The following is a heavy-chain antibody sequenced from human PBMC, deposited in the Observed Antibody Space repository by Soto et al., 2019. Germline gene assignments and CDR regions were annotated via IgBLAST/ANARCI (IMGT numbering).Heavy chain of an antibody. V-gene: IGHV3-33*01. D-gene: IGHD5-12*01. CDR3: AREPRRDGYNRFDY. J-gene: IGHJ4*02. CDR1: GFTFSAYG. CDR2: IWYDGSNK. Sequence: QVQLVESGGGVVQPGRSLRLACGASGFTFSAYGMHWVRQAPGKGLEWVAVIWYDGSNKYYADSVKGRFTISRDNSKNTLYLQMNNLRAEDTAVYYCAREPRRDGYNRFDYWGQGTPVTVSS.